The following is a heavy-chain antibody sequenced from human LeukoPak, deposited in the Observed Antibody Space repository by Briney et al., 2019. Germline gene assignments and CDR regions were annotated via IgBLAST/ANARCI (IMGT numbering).Heavy chain of an antibody. J-gene: IGHJ4*02. CDR3: AKDYYYDSSGYSHFDY. CDR2: ISWNSGSI. D-gene: IGHD3-22*01. CDR1: GFTFSHFG. V-gene: IGHV3-9*01. Sequence: GGSLRLSCTASGFTFSHFGMHWVRQAPGKGLEWVSGISWNSGSIGYADSVKGRFTISRDNAKNSLYLQMNSLRAEDTALYYCAKDYYYDSSGYSHFDYWGQGTLVTVSS.